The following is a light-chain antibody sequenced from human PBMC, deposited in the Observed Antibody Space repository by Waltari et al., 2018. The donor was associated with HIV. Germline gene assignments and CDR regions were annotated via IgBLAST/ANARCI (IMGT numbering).Light chain of an antibody. J-gene: IGLJ3*02. Sequence: QSVVTQPPSASGTPGQRVTISCSGSSSNIGDNYVYCYQQFPGTTPKLLIYMNDRRPSEVSARFPGSKAGTSASLASSGLRSEDEADYYCATWDNSLSVWVFGGGSKLTVL. CDR2: MND. V-gene: IGLV1-47*01. CDR3: ATWDNSLSVWV. CDR1: SSNIGDNY.